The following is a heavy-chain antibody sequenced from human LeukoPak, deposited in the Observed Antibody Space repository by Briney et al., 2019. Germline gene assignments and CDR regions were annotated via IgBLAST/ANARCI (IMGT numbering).Heavy chain of an antibody. D-gene: IGHD4-11*01. CDR3: ARDSTVTTFDY. CDR2: ISAYNGNT. J-gene: IGHJ4*02. V-gene: IGHV1-18*01. CDR1: GGTFSSYA. Sequence: ASVKVSCKASGGTFSSYAISWVRQAPGRGLEWMGWISAYNGNTNYAQKLQGRVTMTTDTSTSTAYMELRSLRSDDTAVYYCARDSTVTTFDYWGQGTLVTVSS.